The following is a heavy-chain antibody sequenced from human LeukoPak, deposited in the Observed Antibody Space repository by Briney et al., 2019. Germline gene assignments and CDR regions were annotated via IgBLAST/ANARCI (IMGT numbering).Heavy chain of an antibody. D-gene: IGHD1-1*01. V-gene: IGHV1-18*01. CDR2: ISTYNGNT. CDR3: ARLPGREDWNDDH. J-gene: IGHJ5*02. Sequence: SVKVSCKASGYTFTSYGISWVRQAPGQGLEWMGWISTYNGNTNYAQSLRGRVTLTTDTPTSTAYMELRSLRSDDTAVYFCARLPGREDWNDDHWGQGTLVTVSS. CDR1: GYTFTSYG.